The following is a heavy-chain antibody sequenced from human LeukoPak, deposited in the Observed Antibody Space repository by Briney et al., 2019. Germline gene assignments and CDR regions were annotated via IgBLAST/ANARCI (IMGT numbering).Heavy chain of an antibody. CDR1: GGSFSGYY. CDR2: INHSGST. Sequence: SETLSLTCAVYGGSFSGYYWSWIRQPPGKGLEWIGEINHSGSTNYNPSLKSRVTISVDTSKNQFSLKLSSVTAADTAVYYCARVGYNYGYYLFDYWGQGTLVTVSS. CDR3: ARVGYNYGYYLFDY. J-gene: IGHJ4*02. V-gene: IGHV4-34*01. D-gene: IGHD5-18*01.